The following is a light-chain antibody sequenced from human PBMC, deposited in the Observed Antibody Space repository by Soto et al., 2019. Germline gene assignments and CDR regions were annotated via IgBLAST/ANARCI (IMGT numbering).Light chain of an antibody. CDR2: DAS. CDR1: QSVSSY. Sequence: EIVLTQSPATLSLSPGERATLSCRASQSVSSYLAWYQQKPGQAPRLLIYDASNRATGIPARFSGSGSGTDFTLTISSLEPEDFAVYCCQQRSNWPSNTFGQGTKLEIK. J-gene: IGKJ2*01. V-gene: IGKV3-11*01. CDR3: QQRSNWPSNT.